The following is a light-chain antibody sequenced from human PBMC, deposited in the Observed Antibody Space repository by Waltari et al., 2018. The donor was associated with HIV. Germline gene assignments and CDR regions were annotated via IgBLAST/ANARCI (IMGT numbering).Light chain of an antibody. CDR1: QDISNS. Sequence: DIQMTQSPSSLSASIGDTVTIPCRASQDISNSVSWFQQQPGKVPKLLVHGAFILQRGVPSRFSGSGSGTNYTLTISGLQSDDFAAYCCQQYYGVPLTFGGGTRVDI. CDR3: QQYYGVPLT. J-gene: IGKJ4*01. V-gene: IGKV1-NL1*01. CDR2: GAF.